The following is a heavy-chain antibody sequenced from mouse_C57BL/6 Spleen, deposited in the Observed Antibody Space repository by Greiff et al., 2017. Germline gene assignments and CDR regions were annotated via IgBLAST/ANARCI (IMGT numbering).Heavy chain of an antibody. D-gene: IGHD2-5*01. Sequence: VQLKESGPELVKPGDSVKISCKASGYSFTGYFMNWVMQSHGKSLEWIGRINPYNGDTFYNQKFKGKATLTVDKSSSTAHMELRSLTSEDSAVYYCARDYYSTRGDAMDYWGQGTSVTVSS. J-gene: IGHJ4*01. CDR1: GYSFTGYF. CDR3: ARDYYSTRGDAMDY. V-gene: IGHV1-20*01. CDR2: INPYNGDT.